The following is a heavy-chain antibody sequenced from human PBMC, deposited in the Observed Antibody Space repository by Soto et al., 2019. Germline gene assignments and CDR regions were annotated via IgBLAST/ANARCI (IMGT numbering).Heavy chain of an antibody. D-gene: IGHD6-19*01. Sequence: GESLKISCKGSGYSFTKYWISWVRQMPGKGLEWMGRIDPSDSYTNYSPSFQGHVTISADKSISTAYLQWSSLKASDTAMDYCARQGPAVVFDYWGQGNLVTVSS. CDR1: GYSFTKYW. V-gene: IGHV5-10-1*01. CDR2: IDPSDSYT. J-gene: IGHJ4*02. CDR3: ARQGPAVVFDY.